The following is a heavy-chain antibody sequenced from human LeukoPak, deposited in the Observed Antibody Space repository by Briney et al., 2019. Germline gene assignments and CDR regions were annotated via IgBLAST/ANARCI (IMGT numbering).Heavy chain of an antibody. CDR3: ARVIAAAGKPFDY. V-gene: IGHV4-59*01. D-gene: IGHD6-13*01. CDR1: GGSISSYY. Sequence: PSETLSLTCTVSGGSISSYYWSWIRQPPGQGLEWIGYIYYSGSTNYNPSLKSRVTISVDTSKNQFSLKLSSVTAADTAVYYCARVIAAAGKPFDYWGQGTLVTVSS. CDR2: IYYSGST. J-gene: IGHJ4*02.